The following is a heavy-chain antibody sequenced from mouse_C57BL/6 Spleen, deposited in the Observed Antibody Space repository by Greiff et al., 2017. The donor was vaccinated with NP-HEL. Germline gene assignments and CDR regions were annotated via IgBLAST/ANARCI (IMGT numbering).Heavy chain of an antibody. CDR3: ARGGDYFDY. J-gene: IGHJ2*01. Sequence: VKLMESGADLVKPGASVKLSCKASGYTFTSYWMHWVKQRPGQGLEWIGMIHPNSGSTNYNEKFKSKATLTVDKSSSTAYMQLSSLTSEDSAVYYCARGGDYFDYWGQGTTLTVSS. CDR2: IHPNSGST. CDR1: GYTFTSYW. V-gene: IGHV1-64*01.